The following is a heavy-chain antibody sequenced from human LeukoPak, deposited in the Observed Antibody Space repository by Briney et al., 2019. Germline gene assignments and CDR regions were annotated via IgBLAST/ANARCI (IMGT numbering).Heavy chain of an antibody. Sequence: GASVKVSCKASGYTLTGYYMHWVRQAPGQGLEWMGWINPNSGGTNYAQKFQGRVTMTRDTSISTAYMELSRLRSDDTAVYYCARDRVAARNWFDPWGQGTLVTVSS. CDR3: ARDRVAARNWFDP. J-gene: IGHJ5*02. CDR2: INPNSGGT. CDR1: GYTLTGYY. D-gene: IGHD6-13*01. V-gene: IGHV1-2*02.